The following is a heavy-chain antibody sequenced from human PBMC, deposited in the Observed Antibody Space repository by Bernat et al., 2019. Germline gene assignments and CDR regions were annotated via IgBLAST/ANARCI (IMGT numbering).Heavy chain of an antibody. V-gene: IGHV3-23*01. D-gene: IGHD6-19*01. Sequence: EVQLLESGGGLVQPGGSLRLSCAASGFAFNSYIMSWVRQAPGKGLEWVSIISGSGGSTSYAYSVTGRFTISRDTSQHTVFLHMNHLRAEDTAVYYCVKGVRIEVAGNFDYWGQGTLVTVSS. CDR1: GFAFNSYI. CDR2: ISGSGGST. J-gene: IGHJ4*02. CDR3: VKGVRIEVAGNFDY.